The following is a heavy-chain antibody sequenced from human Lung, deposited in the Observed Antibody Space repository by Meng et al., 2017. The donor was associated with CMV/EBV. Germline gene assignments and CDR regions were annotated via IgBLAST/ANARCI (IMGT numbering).Heavy chain of an antibody. J-gene: IGHJ6*02. V-gene: IGHV1-69*06. CDR1: GSTFSSYA. CDR3: ARGACSSTSCYRYYYYGMDV. Sequence: VKVSCXASGSTFSSYAISWVRQAPGQGLEWMGGIIPILGTANYAQKFQGRVTITADKSTSTAYMELSSLRSEDTAVYYCARGACSSTSCYRYYYYGMDVWGQGTXVTVSS. D-gene: IGHD2-2*01. CDR2: IIPILGTA.